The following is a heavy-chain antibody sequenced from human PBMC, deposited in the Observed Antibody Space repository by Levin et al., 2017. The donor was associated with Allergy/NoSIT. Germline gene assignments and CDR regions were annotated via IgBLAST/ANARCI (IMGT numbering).Heavy chain of an antibody. D-gene: IGHD5-24*01. CDR3: ARVGRKARDGYNYGPSDY. J-gene: IGHJ4*02. V-gene: IGHV1-46*01. CDR1: GYTFTSYY. CDR2: INPSGGST. Sequence: ASVKVSCKASGYTFTSYYMHWVRQAPGQGLEWMGIINPSGGSTSYAQKFQGRVTMTRDTSTSTVYMELSSLRSEDTAVYYCARVGRKARDGYNYGPSDYWGQGTLVTVSS.